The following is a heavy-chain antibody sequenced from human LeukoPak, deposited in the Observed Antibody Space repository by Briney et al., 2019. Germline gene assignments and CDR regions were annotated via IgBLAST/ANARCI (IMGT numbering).Heavy chain of an antibody. J-gene: IGHJ4*02. V-gene: IGHV1-8*03. CDR2: MNPNSGNT. Sequence: ASVKVSCKASGYTFTSYGISWVRQAPGQGLEWMGWMNPNSGNTGYAQKFQGRVTITRNTSISTAYMELSSLRSEDTAVYYCARSGYSYGYVYWGQGTLVTVSS. D-gene: IGHD5-18*01. CDR1: GYTFTSYG. CDR3: ARSGYSYGYVY.